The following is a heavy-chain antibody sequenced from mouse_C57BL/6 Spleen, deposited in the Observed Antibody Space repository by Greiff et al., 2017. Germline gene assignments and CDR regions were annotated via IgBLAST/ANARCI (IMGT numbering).Heavy chain of an antibody. CDR1: GYAFSSYW. CDR2: IYPGDGDT. J-gene: IGHJ2*01. CDR3: AREDYGSSHYFDY. Sequence: VQLQQSGAELVKPGASVKISCKASGYAFSSYWMNWVKQRPGKGLEWIGQIYPGDGDTNYNGKFKGKATLTADKSSSTAYMQLSSLTSEDSAVYFCAREDYGSSHYFDYWGQGTTPTGSS. V-gene: IGHV1-80*01. D-gene: IGHD1-1*01.